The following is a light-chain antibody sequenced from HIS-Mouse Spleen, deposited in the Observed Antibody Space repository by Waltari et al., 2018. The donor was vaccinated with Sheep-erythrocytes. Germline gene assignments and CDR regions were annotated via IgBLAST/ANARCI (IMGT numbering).Light chain of an antibody. J-gene: IGLJ3*02. V-gene: IGLV2-23*01. CDR2: EGS. Sequence: QSALTQPASVSGSPGQSITISCTGTSSDVGSYNLVSWYQQHPGKAPKPLIYEGSKRPSGVSNRFSGSKSGNKASLTISGLQAEDEADYYCCSYAGSSTPWVFGGGTKLTVL. CDR1: SSDVGSYNL. CDR3: CSYAGSSTPWV.